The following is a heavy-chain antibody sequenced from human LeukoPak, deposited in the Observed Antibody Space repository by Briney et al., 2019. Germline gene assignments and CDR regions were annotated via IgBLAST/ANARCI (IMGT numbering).Heavy chain of an antibody. Sequence: SETLSLTCAVSGYSISSGHYWARLRPTPGKGLVGDGSIYHSGSTYYNPSLKSRVTISVDTSKNQFSLKLISVTAADTAVYYCARLRWLQSIDYWGQGTLVTVSS. D-gene: IGHD5-24*01. CDR3: ARLRWLQSIDY. CDR2: IYHSGST. CDR1: GYSISSGHY. J-gene: IGHJ4*02. V-gene: IGHV4-38-2*01.